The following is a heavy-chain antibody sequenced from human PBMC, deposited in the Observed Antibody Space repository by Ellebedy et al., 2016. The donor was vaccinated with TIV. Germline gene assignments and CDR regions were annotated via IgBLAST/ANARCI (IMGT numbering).Heavy chain of an antibody. Sequence: AASVKVSCKASGYTFTSFDINWVRQAPGQGLEWMGWINTNTGSPTYAQGFTGRCVFSLDTSVSTAYLQISSLKPEDAAVYYCARGSLPDSGWYFDYWGQGTLVTVAS. CDR2: INTNTGSP. CDR3: ARGSLPDSGWYFDY. V-gene: IGHV7-4-1*02. CDR1: GYTFTSFD. J-gene: IGHJ4*02. D-gene: IGHD6-19*01.